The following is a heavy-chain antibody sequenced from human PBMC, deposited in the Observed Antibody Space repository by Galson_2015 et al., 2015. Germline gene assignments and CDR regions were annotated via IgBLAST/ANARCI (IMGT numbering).Heavy chain of an antibody. Sequence: SLRLSCAASGFTFSSYWMSRVRQAPGKGLEWVANIKQDGSEKYYVDSVKGRFTISRDNAKNSLYLQMNSLRAEDTAVYYCARGVLEEALLWFGEFVYFDYWGQGTLVTVSS. CDR3: ARGVLEEALLWFGEFVYFDY. CDR2: IKQDGSEK. V-gene: IGHV3-7*01. D-gene: IGHD3-10*01. J-gene: IGHJ4*02. CDR1: GFTFSSYW.